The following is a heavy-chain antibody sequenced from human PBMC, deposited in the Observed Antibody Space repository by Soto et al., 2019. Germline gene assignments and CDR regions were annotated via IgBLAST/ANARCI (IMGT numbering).Heavy chain of an antibody. D-gene: IGHD1-1*01. J-gene: IGHJ4*02. CDR1: GGTFSSYP. V-gene: IGHV1-69*01. CDR2: IIPILGTT. Sequence: QVQLVQSGAEVKKPGSSVRVSCKASGGTFSSYPIGWVRQAPGQGLEWMGVIIPILGTTNYAQRLQARVTISADESTSTAYMELSTLRYEDTAVYFCARPRTTATTKGYDYWGQGTLVTVSS. CDR3: ARPRTTATTKGYDY.